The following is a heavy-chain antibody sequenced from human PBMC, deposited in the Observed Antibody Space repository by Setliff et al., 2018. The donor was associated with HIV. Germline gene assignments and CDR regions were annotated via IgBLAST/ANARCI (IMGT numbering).Heavy chain of an antibody. J-gene: IGHJ5*02. V-gene: IGHV4-4*07. D-gene: IGHD3-10*01. CDR2: IFASGTT. CDR1: GGSLGGYY. CDR3: ARDRSNYGSGSSAYNWFDP. Sequence: SETLSLTCTVSGGSLGGYYWSWIRQPAGKRLEWIGRIFASGTTNYNPSLKSRVSMSIDTSKDQFSLNLNSVTAADTAVYFCARDRSNYGSGSSAYNWFDPWGLGTLLTVSS.